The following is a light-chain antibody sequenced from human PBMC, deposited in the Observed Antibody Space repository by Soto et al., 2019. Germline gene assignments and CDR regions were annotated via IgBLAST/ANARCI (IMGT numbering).Light chain of an antibody. CDR1: SSDVGGYNY. CDR3: SSYTGSSTA. V-gene: IGLV2-14*01. CDR2: EVS. Sequence: LTQPASVSGSPGQSITISCTGTSSDVGGYNYVSWYQHHPGKAPKLMIYEVSNRPSGVSNRFSGSKSGNTASLTISGLQAEDEADYYCSSYTGSSTAFGGGTKLTVL. J-gene: IGLJ2*01.